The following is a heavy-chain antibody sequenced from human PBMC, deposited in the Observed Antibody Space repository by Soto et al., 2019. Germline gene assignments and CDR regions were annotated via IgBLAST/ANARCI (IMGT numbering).Heavy chain of an antibody. CDR1: GGSISSGDYY. J-gene: IGHJ4*02. CDR3: ARDRYYDSSGYSGYFDY. D-gene: IGHD3-22*01. V-gene: IGHV4-30-4*01. CDR2: IYYSGST. Sequence: LSLTCTVSGGSISSGDYYWSWIRQPPGKGLEWIGYIYYSGSTYYNPSLKSRVTISVDTSKNQFSLKLSSVTAADTAVYYCARDRYYDSSGYSGYFDYWGQGTLVTVS.